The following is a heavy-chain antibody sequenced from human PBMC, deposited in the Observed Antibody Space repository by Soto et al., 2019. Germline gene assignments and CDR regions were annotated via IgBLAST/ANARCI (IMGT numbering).Heavy chain of an antibody. CDR1: GFTFSSYE. J-gene: IGHJ5*02. CDR2: ISRSGDTI. V-gene: IGHV3-48*03. D-gene: IGHD3-10*01. Sequence: GGSLRLSCAASGFTFSSYEMNWVRQAPGKGLEWVSYISRSGDTIHDADSVKGRFTISRDNDQKSLYLHMKSLRAEDTATYYCAHRVNMARGPYNYFGPWGQGTLVTVSS. CDR3: AHRVNMARGPYNYFGP.